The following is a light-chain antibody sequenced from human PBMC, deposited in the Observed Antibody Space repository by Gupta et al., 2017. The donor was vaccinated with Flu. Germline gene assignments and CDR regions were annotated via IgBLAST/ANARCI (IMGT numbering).Light chain of an antibody. V-gene: IGKV1-5*03. J-gene: IGKJ4*01. CDR2: EAS. Sequence: DIQMTQSPSTLSASVGDRVTITCRASQSISSWLAWYQQKPGRAPKLLIYEASHLQSGVPSRFSGGGSATEFTLTISSLQPDDIATYYRQHYRTSPLTFGGGTKVEI. CDR1: QSISSW. CDR3: QHYRTSPLT.